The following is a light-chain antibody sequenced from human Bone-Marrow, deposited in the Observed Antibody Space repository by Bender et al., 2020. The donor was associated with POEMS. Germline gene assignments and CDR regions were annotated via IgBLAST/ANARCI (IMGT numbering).Light chain of an antibody. J-gene: IGLJ2*01. Sequence: QSALTQPASVSGSPGQSITISCTATSSDFGSYNLVSWYQHHPGKAPKLMIYEGNKRPSGVSNRFSGSKSGNTASLTISGLQAEDEAEYYCCSYAGSSTSVFGGGTKLTVL. V-gene: IGLV2-23*01. CDR2: EGN. CDR3: CSYAGSSTSV. CDR1: SSDFGSYNL.